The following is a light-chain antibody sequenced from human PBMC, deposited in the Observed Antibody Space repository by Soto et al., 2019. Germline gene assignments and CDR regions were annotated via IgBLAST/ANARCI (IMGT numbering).Light chain of an antibody. CDR1: SSDIGGFKY. J-gene: IGLJ3*02. Sequence: QSALTQPASVSGSPGQSITISCTGTSSDIGGFKYVSWYQQHPGKAPKVIIYEVSNRPSGVSDRFSGSKSGNTASLTISGLQAEDEADYYCVSYKSSGTLVFGGGTKLTVL. CDR3: VSYKSSGTLV. V-gene: IGLV2-14*01. CDR2: EVS.